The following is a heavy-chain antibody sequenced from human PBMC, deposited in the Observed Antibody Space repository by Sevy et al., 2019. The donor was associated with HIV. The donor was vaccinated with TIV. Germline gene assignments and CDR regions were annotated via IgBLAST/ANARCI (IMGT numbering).Heavy chain of an antibody. CDR3: AGGNSGYADYYYYYYMDV. D-gene: IGHD5-12*01. V-gene: IGHV4-59*01. CDR2: IYYSGST. Sequence: SETLSLTCTVSGGSISSYYWSWIRQPPGKGLEWIGYIYYSGSTNYNPSLKSRVTISVDTSKNQFSLKLSSVTPADTAVYYCAGGNSGYADYYYYYYMDVWGKGTTVTVSS. CDR1: GGSISSYY. J-gene: IGHJ6*03.